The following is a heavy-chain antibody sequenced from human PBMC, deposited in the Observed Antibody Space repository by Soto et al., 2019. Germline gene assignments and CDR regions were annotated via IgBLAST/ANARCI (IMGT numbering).Heavy chain of an antibody. Sequence: GASVKVSCKASGDSFSRSTFSWVRQAPGQGLEWMGRFIPMLGIANYAQTFQGRVTITADKSTSTAYMDLSSLRSEDTAVYYCATEPRSGSYLFDYWGQGTLVTVSS. CDR2: FIPMLGIA. J-gene: IGHJ4*02. CDR3: ATEPRSGSYLFDY. CDR1: GDSFSRST. D-gene: IGHD3-10*01. V-gene: IGHV1-69*04.